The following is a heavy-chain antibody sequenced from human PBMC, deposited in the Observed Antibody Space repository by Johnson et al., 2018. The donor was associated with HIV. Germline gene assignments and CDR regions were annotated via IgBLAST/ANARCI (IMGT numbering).Heavy chain of an antibody. CDR1: GFTFSNYA. V-gene: IGHV3-33*06. J-gene: IGHJ3*01. CDR3: AKDFGSSSWHAFDV. Sequence: QVQLVESGGGVVQPRRSLRLSCAASGFTFSNYAMNWVRQAPGKGLEWVAVARFDEVSKYYIDSVKGRFTISRDNSKNTLYLQMNNLRAEDTSVYYCAKDFGSSSWHAFDVWGQGTMVTVSS. D-gene: IGHD6-13*01. CDR2: ARFDEVSK.